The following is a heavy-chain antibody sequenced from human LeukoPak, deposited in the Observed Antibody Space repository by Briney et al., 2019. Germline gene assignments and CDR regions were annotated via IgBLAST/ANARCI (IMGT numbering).Heavy chain of an antibody. CDR3: ARVRGHMDV. D-gene: IGHD3-10*01. CDR1: GGTFSSYA. J-gene: IGHJ6*02. Sequence: ASVKVSCKASGGTFSSYAISWVRQAPGQGLEWMGWINPNSGGTNYAQKFQGRVTMTRDTSISTAYMELSRLRSDDTAVYYCARVRGHMDVWGQGTTVTVSS. V-gene: IGHV1-2*02. CDR2: INPNSGGT.